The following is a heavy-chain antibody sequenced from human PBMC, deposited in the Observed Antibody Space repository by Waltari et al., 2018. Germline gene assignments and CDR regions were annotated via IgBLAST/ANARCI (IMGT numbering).Heavy chain of an antibody. V-gene: IGHV3-53*01. Sequence: EVQLVESGGGLIQHGGSLRLSCSAYGFTVCTNYLRWVPQAPGKGLEWVSVIYSGGSTYDADSVKGRFTISRDNSKNTLYLQMNSLRAEDTAVYYCARNMVRGVIGWCAFDIWGQGTMVTVSS. CDR3: ARNMVRGVIGWCAFDI. J-gene: IGHJ3*02. CDR2: IYSGGST. CDR1: GFTVCTNY. D-gene: IGHD3-10*01.